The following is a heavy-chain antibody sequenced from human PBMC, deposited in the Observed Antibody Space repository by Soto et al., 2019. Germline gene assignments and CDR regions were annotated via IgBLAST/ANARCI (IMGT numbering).Heavy chain of an antibody. CDR2: IYYSGII. CDR1: GGSISSGDYY. J-gene: IGHJ3*02. V-gene: IGHV4-30-4*01. D-gene: IGHD6-6*01. CDR3: AREVGEVDYSSSSDAFEI. Sequence: PSETLSLTCSVSGGSISSGDYYWSWIRQPPGKGLEWIAYIYYSGIIYYNPSLKSRVTMSRDTSKNQFFLNLDSVTAADTAVYYCAREVGEVDYSSSSDAFEIWGQGTMVTVSS.